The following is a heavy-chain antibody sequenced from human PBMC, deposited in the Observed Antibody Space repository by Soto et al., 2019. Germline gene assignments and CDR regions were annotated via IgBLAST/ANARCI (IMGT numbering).Heavy chain of an antibody. J-gene: IGHJ4*02. CDR2: IIPIFGTA. D-gene: IGHD4-17*01. V-gene: IGHV1-69*12. Sequence: QVQLVQSGAEVKKPGSSVKVSCKASGGTFSSYAISWVRQAPGQGLEWMGGIIPIFGTANYAQKFQGRVRITADESPNPAYVEMSSLRSEDTAVYYCAGQSTVGNTGFDYWGQGTLVTVSS. CDR1: GGTFSSYA. CDR3: AGQSTVGNTGFDY.